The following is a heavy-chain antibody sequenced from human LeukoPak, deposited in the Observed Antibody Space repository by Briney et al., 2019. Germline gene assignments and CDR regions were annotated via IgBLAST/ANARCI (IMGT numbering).Heavy chain of an antibody. J-gene: IGHJ4*02. D-gene: IGHD1-26*01. CDR1: GFTFSSYR. V-gene: IGHV3-7*01. CDR3: ARGSGGASYYFDY. CDR2: IKQDGSEK. Sequence: QPGGSLRLSCAASGFTFSSYRMSWVRQAPGKGREGVANIKQDGSEKYYVDSVKGRFTISRNNAKNSLYLQMNSLRAEDTAVYYCARGSGGASYYFDYWGQGTLVTVSS.